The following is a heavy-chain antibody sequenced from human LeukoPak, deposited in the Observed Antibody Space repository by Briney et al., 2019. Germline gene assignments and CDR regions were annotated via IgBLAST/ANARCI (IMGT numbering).Heavy chain of an antibody. Sequence: PSETLSLTCAVSGYSFSRGYYWGWIRQPPGKGLEWIAVIFHSGTTSYNPSLTSRVTISLDTSKNQFSLRLSSVTAADTAVYFCARDNYGAFDYWGQGTLVTVSS. CDR2: IFHSGTT. CDR3: ARDNYGAFDY. D-gene: IGHD4-11*01. CDR1: GYSFSRGYY. J-gene: IGHJ4*02. V-gene: IGHV4-38-2*02.